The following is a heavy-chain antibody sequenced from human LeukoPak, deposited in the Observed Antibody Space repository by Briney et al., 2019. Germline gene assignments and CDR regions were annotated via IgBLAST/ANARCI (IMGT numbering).Heavy chain of an antibody. V-gene: IGHV4-59*08. CDR1: GGSIRSYY. Sequence: SETLSLTCTVSGGSIRSYYWSWIRQPPGKRLEWIGYISDSGSTNYNPSLKSRVTISVDTSKNQVSLKVTSVTAADTAVYYCARHRGSSAYYSFDYWGQGTQVTVSS. D-gene: IGHD3-22*01. CDR3: ARHRGSSAYYSFDY. J-gene: IGHJ4*02. CDR2: ISDSGST.